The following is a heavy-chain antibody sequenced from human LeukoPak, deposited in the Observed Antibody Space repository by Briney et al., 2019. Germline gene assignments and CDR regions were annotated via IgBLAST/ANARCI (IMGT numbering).Heavy chain of an antibody. CDR2: IHTSGST. CDR1: GGSISSYY. CDR3: AREQRDTAMSRGLDY. Sequence: PSETLSLTCTVSGGSISSYYWSWIRQPAGKGLEWIGRIHTSGSTNYNPSLKSRVTMSLDTSKSQFSLKLSSVTAADTAVYYCAREQRDTAMSRGLDYWGQGTLVTVSS. V-gene: IGHV4-4*07. J-gene: IGHJ4*02. D-gene: IGHD5-18*01.